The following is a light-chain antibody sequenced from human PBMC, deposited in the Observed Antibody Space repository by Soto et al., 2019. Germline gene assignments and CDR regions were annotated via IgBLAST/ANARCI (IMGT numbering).Light chain of an antibody. CDR1: QSVSSAY. CDR3: QQYGSSSTWT. CDR2: AAS. Sequence: EIVLTQSPGTLSLSPGERATLSCRASQSVSSAYLAWYQHKPGQPPTLLIYAASSRVTGIPDRFSGSGSGTDFTLTISRLEPEDFAVYYCQQYGSSSTWTFGQGTKXXXK. V-gene: IGKV3-20*01. J-gene: IGKJ1*01.